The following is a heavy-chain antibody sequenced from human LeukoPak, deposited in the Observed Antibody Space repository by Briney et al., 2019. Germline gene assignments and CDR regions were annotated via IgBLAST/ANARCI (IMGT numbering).Heavy chain of an antibody. J-gene: IGHJ6*02. CDR3: ARAISYPYYYYGMDV. V-gene: IGHV4-34*01. D-gene: IGHD3-9*01. CDR2: INHSGST. Sequence: PSETLSLTCAVYGGSFSGYYWSWIRQPPGKGLEWIGEINHSGSTNYNPSLKSRVTISVDTSKNQFSLKLSSVTAADTAVYYCARAISYPYYYYGMDVWGQGTTVTVSS. CDR1: GGSFSGYY.